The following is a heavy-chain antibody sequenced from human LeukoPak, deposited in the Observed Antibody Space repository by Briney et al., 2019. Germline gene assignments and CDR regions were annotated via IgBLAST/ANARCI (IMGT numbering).Heavy chain of an antibody. CDR2: ISVSSSTI. J-gene: IGHJ4*02. CDR3: ARRKDSDY. Sequence: GESLRPSCAASGFTFSTYSMNWVRQAPGKGLEWVSSISVSSSTIYYADSVKGRFTISRDNAKNSLYLQMNSLRDEDTAVYYCARRKDSDYWGQGTLVTVSS. D-gene: IGHD1-14*01. CDR1: GFTFSTYS. V-gene: IGHV3-48*02.